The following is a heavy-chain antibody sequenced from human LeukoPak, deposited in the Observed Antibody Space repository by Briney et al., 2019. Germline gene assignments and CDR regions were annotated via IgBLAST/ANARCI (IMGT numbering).Heavy chain of an antibody. CDR2: ICGGDGKT. J-gene: IGHJ4*02. CDR1: GFNFSSYG. D-gene: IGHD2-2*02. Sequence: GGSLRLSCAASGFNFSSYGMSWVRQAPGKGLEWASIICGGDGKTFYTDSVKGRFTISRDNSKNTLYLQMNSLRAEDTAVYYCAKHLYASCYTAFDYWGQGTVVTVSS. V-gene: IGHV3-23*01. CDR3: AKHLYASCYTAFDY.